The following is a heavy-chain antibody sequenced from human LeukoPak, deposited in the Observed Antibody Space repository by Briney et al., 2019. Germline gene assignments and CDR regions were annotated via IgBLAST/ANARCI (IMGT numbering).Heavy chain of an antibody. CDR3: ARLSVDTAMVTFDY. CDR1: GGSISSSSYY. D-gene: IGHD5-18*01. J-gene: IGHJ4*02. V-gene: IGHV4-39*01. Sequence: SETPSLTWPVSGGSISSSSYYWGWIRQPPGKGLEWIGSIYYSGSTYYNPSLKSRVTISVDTSKNQFSLKLSSVTAVDTAVYYCARLSVDTAMVTFDYWGQGTLVTVSS. CDR2: IYYSGST.